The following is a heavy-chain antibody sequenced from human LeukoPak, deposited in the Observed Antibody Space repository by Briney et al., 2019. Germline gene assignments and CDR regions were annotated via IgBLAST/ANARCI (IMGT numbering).Heavy chain of an antibody. CDR1: GFTFSTYG. Sequence: GGSVPLSYAASGFTFSTYGMHCVRQAPGKGLDWVAIVSFDGDNKYYPASVKGRFTISRDNSMNTLYLQMNSLRPEDTALYYCAKDGSSGSYAYFDLWGRGTLVTVSP. V-gene: IGHV3-30*18. CDR2: VSFDGDNK. CDR3: AKDGSSGSYAYFDL. D-gene: IGHD3-22*01. J-gene: IGHJ2*01.